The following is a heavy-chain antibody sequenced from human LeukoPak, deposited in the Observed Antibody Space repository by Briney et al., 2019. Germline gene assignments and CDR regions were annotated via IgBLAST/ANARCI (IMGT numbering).Heavy chain of an antibody. CDR3: ARGSSFGGYVGPFDY. D-gene: IGHD5-12*01. CDR2: IYPGDSDT. V-gene: IGHV5-51*01. J-gene: IGHJ4*02. Sequence: HGESLKISCKGSGYSFTSYWIGWVRQMPGKGLEWMGIIYPGDSDTRYSPSFQGQVTISADKSISTAYLQWSSLKASDTAMYYCARGSSFGGYVGPFDYWGQGTLVTVSS. CDR1: GYSFTSYW.